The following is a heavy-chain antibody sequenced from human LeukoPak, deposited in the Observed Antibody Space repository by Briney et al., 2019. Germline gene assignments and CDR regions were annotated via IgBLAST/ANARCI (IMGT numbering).Heavy chain of an antibody. CDR1: GYTFTRYD. V-gene: IGHV1-69*13. Sequence: SVKVSCKASGYTFTRYDINWVRQATGQGLEWMGGIIPIFGTANYAQKFQGRVTITADESTSTAYMELSSLRSEDTAVYYCARAWQLPRSYYYYMDVWGKGTTVTVSS. CDR3: ARAWQLPRSYYYYMDV. D-gene: IGHD6-6*01. J-gene: IGHJ6*03. CDR2: IIPIFGTA.